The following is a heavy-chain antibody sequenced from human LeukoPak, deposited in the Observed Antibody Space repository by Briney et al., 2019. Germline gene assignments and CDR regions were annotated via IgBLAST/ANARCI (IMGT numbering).Heavy chain of an antibody. Sequence: PGGSLRLSCAASGFTFSSYAMSWVRQAPGKGLEWVSAISGSGGSTYYADSVKGRFTISRDNSKNTLYLQMNSLRAEDTAVYYCAKWGTYYYDSSGPHQFDYWGQGTLVTVSS. J-gene: IGHJ4*02. CDR1: GFTFSSYA. CDR2: ISGSGGST. D-gene: IGHD3-22*01. CDR3: AKWGTYYYDSSGPHQFDY. V-gene: IGHV3-23*01.